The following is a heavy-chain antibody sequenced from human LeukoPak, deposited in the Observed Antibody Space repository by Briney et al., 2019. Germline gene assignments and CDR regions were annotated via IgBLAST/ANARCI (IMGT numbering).Heavy chain of an antibody. CDR3: ARLYSGYDRVDY. J-gene: IGHJ4*02. Sequence: SVKVSYKASGGTFSSYAISWVRQAPGQGLEWMGGIIPIFGTANYAQKFQGRVTITTDESTSTAYMELSSLRSEDTAVYYCARLYSGYDRVDYWGQGTLVTVSS. CDR2: IIPIFGTA. V-gene: IGHV1-69*05. CDR1: GGTFSSYA. D-gene: IGHD5-12*01.